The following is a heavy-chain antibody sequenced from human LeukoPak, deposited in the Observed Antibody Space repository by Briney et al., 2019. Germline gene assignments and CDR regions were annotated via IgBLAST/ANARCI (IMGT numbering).Heavy chain of an antibody. CDR1: GFTFSSYG. CDR2: ISYDGSNK. J-gene: IGHJ4*02. Sequence: PGRSLRLSCAASGFTFSSYGMHWVRQAPGKGLEWVAVISYDGSNKYYADSVKGRFTISRDNSKNTLYLQMNSLRAEDTAVYYCARPGVGFDYWGQGALVTVSS. V-gene: IGHV3-30*03. CDR3: ARPGVGFDY.